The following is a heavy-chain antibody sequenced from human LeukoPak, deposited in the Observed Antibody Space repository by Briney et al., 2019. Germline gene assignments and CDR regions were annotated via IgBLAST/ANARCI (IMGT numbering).Heavy chain of an antibody. CDR3: ASSQWLASYYYYGMDV. Sequence: SETLSLTCTVSGGSISSYYWSWIRQPAGKGLEWIGRIYTSGSTNYNPSPKSRVTMSVDTSKNQFSLKLSSVTAADTAVYYCASSQWLASYYYYGMDVWGQGTTVTVSS. CDR1: GGSISSYY. D-gene: IGHD5-12*01. V-gene: IGHV4-4*07. J-gene: IGHJ6*02. CDR2: IYTSGST.